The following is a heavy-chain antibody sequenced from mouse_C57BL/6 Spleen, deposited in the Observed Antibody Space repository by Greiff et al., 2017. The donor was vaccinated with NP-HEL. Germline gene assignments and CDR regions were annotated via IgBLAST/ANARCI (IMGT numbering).Heavy chain of an antibody. J-gene: IGHJ4*01. Sequence: QVQLQQPGAELVRPGSSVKLSCKASGYTFTSYWMAWVKQRPGQGLEWIGNIYPSDSETHYNQKFKDKATLTVDKSSSTAYMQLSSLTSEDSAVYYCARDYGSSYAMDYWGQGTSVTVSS. D-gene: IGHD1-1*01. CDR2: IYPSDSET. CDR3: ARDYGSSYAMDY. CDR1: GYTFTSYW. V-gene: IGHV1-61*01.